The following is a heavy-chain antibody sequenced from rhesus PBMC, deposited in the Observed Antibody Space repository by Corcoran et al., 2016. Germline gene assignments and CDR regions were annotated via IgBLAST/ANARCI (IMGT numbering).Heavy chain of an antibody. V-gene: IGHV4-80*01. CDR2: INGYSGST. CDR1: GSPFRSYW. J-gene: IGHJ5-1*01. Sequence: QVQLQESGPGLVKPSETRSLTRAFPGSPFRSYWGNRIRQPPGKGLEWIGEINGYSGSTNYNPSLQSRVTISMDVSKNQFSLRLTSVTAADTAVYYCTSPVRYRFDVWGPGVLVSVSS. D-gene: IGHD3-9*01. CDR3: TSPVRYRFDV.